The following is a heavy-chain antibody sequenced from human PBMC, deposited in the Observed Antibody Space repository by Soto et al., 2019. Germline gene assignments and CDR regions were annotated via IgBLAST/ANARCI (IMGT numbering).Heavy chain of an antibody. V-gene: IGHV3-30-3*01. CDR3: ARDHIAARQTGYFDY. J-gene: IGHJ4*02. CDR1: GFTFSSYA. D-gene: IGHD6-6*01. Sequence: QVQVVESGGGVVQPGRSLRLSCAASGFTFSSYAMHWVRQAPGKGLEWVAVISYDGSNKYYADTVKGRFTISRDNSKHTLYLQMNNLRLEDTAVYYCARDHIAARQTGYFDYWGQGTLVTVSS. CDR2: ISYDGSNK.